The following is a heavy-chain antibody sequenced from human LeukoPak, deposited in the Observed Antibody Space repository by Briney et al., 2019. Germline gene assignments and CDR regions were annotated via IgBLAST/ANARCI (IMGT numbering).Heavy chain of an antibody. CDR3: ARRPLYRGSNWFDP. Sequence: GESLKISCKTSGYNFATYWIGWVRQMPGKGLEWMGIIYPGDSDTRYSPSFQGQVTISADKSISTAYLQWSSLKASDTAMYYCARRPLYRGSNWFDPWGQGTLVTVSS. CDR2: IYPGDSDT. J-gene: IGHJ5*02. V-gene: IGHV5-51*01. D-gene: IGHD3-10*01. CDR1: GYNFATYW.